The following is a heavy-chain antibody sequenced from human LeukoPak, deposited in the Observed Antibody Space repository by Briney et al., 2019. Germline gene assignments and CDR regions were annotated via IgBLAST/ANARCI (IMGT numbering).Heavy chain of an antibody. Sequence: GRSLRLSCAASGFTFSSYGMHWVRQAPGKGLEWVAVISYDGGNKYYADSVKGRFTISRDNSKNTLYLQMNSLRAEDTAVYYCAKDGGIAVAGTFDYWGQGTLVTVSS. V-gene: IGHV3-30*18. J-gene: IGHJ4*02. CDR3: AKDGGIAVAGTFDY. CDR2: ISYDGGNK. CDR1: GFTFSSYG. D-gene: IGHD6-19*01.